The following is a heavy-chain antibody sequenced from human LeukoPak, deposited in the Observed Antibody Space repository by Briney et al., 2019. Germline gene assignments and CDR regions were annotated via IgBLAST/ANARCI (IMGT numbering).Heavy chain of an antibody. CDR3: ARDRSQEFDP. CDR1: RFTFRKCA. Sequence: QTGGSLRLSCAASRFTFRKCAMHWVRQAPGKGLEWVAVISSDGTNKDYADSVKGRFSISRDNSKNTLYLQMNRLRADDTAVYYCARDRSQEFDPWGQGTLVTVSS. J-gene: IGHJ5*02. CDR2: ISSDGTNK. V-gene: IGHV3-30*04. D-gene: IGHD3-10*01.